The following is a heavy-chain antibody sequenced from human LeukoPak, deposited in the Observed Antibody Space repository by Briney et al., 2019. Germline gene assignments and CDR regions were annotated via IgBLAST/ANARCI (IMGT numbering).Heavy chain of an antibody. D-gene: IGHD3-22*01. CDR1: GGSISTNNW. V-gene: IGHV4-4*02. Sequence: SGTLSLTCAVSGGSISTNNWWSWVRQPPGKGLEWIGEIYHSGSVNYNPSLKSRVTISVDTSKNQFSLKLSSVTAADTAVYYCASYSYYYDSSGYFDYWGQGTLVTVSS. J-gene: IGHJ4*02. CDR3: ASYSYYYDSSGYFDY. CDR2: IYHSGSV.